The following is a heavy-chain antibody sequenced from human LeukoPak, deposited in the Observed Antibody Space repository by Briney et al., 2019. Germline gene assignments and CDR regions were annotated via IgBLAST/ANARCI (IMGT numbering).Heavy chain of an antibody. Sequence: GSLRLSSAASGFTFSSYEMNWVPHTPQEGLEWVSYIRSSGSTIYYADSLKGRFTISRDKAKTSLYLQMNSLRAEDTAVYYCARAQQAAGGFNYGAQGTLVTVSS. V-gene: IGHV3-48*03. CDR3: ARAQQAAGGFNY. D-gene: IGHD2-15*01. CDR1: GFTFSSYE. CDR2: IRSSGSTI. J-gene: IGHJ4*02.